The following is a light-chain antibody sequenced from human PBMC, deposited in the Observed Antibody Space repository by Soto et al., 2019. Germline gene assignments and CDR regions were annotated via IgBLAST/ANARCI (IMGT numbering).Light chain of an antibody. Sequence: EIVMTQSPATLAVSPGDTATLSCRASQSLGGNLAWYQQKPGQAPRLLIFRASSRAKGVPARFSASGSGTEFTLTISSLQSEDFAVYYCQQYNNWPPRTFGQGTKVDIK. CDR3: QQYNNWPPRT. J-gene: IGKJ1*01. V-gene: IGKV3-15*01. CDR1: QSLGGN. CDR2: RAS.